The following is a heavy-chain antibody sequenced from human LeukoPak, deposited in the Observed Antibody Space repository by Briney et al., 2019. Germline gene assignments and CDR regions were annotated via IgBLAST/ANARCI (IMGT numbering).Heavy chain of an antibody. V-gene: IGHV1-2*06. CDR3: ARVMAVAGREEGDY. CDR1: GYTFTGYY. D-gene: IGHD6-19*01. J-gene: IGHJ4*02. Sequence: ASVTVSCTASGYTFTGYYMHWVRQAPGQGLEWMGRINPNSGGTNYAQKFQGRVTMTRDTSISTAYMELSRLRSDDTAVYYCARVMAVAGREEGDYWGQGTLVTVSS. CDR2: INPNSGGT.